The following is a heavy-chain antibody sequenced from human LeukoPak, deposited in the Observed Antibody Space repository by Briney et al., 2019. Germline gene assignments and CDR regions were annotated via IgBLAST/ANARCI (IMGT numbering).Heavy chain of an antibody. Sequence: ASVKVSCKASGYTFTGYYMHWVRQAPGQGLEWMEWINPNSGGTNYAQKFQGRVTMTRDTSISTAYMELSRLRSDDTAVYYCARAAGYSSSLFDYWGQGTLVTVSS. V-gene: IGHV1-2*02. CDR2: INPNSGGT. CDR1: GYTFTGYY. J-gene: IGHJ4*02. D-gene: IGHD6-13*01. CDR3: ARAAGYSSSLFDY.